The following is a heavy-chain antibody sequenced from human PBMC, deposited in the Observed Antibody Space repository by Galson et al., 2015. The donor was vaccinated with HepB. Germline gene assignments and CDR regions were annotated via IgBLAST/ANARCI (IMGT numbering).Heavy chain of an antibody. CDR3: ARSSIYDFWSGSRVFDP. J-gene: IGHJ5*02. Sequence: PVKGSCKASGYTFHSYAMHCAPQAPRQRLEGRGWIYAGNGNAKYSQKFQGRVTITRDTSASTAYMVLSSLRSEDTAVYYCARSSIYDFWSGSRVFDPWCQGTLVTVSS. D-gene: IGHD3-3*01. CDR2: IYAGNGNA. CDR1: GYTFHSYA. V-gene: IGHV1-3*01.